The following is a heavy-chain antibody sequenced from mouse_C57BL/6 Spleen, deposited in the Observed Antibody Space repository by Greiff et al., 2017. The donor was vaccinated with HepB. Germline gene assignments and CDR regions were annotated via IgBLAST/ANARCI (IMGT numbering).Heavy chain of an antibody. V-gene: IGHV5-6*01. CDR1: GFTFSSYG. CDR2: ISSGCSYT. CDR3: VYDYDATSYWYFDV. J-gene: IGHJ1*03. Sequence: EVQLVESGGDLVKPGGSLKLSCAASGFTFSSYGMSWVRQTPDKRLEWVATISSGCSYTYYPDSVKGRFTISRDNAKNTLYLQMSSLKSEDTAMYYCVYDYDATSYWYFDVWGTGTTGTVSS. D-gene: IGHD2-4*01.